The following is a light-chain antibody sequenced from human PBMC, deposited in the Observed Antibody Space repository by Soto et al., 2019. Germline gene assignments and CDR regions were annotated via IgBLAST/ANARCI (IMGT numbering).Light chain of an antibody. V-gene: IGKV3-11*01. CDR3: QQRSNWPT. J-gene: IGKJ5*01. CDR1: QSVSSY. CDR2: DAS. Sequence: EIVLTQSPATLSLSPGERATLSCRASQSVSSYLAWYQQKPGQAPRLLIYDASNRAAGIPTRFSGSGSETDFTLIISSQEPEDFSVYYCQQRSNWPTFGQGTRLEI.